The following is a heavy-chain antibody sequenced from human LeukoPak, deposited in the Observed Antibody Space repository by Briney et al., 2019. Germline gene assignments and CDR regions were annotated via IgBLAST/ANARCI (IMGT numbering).Heavy chain of an antibody. V-gene: IGHV4-59*01. CDR1: GGSISSYY. CDR2: IYYSGST. D-gene: IGHD3-22*01. Sequence: SETLSLTCTVSGGSISSYYWSWIRQPPGKGLEWIGYIYYSGSTNYNPSLKSRVTISVDTSKNQFSLKLSSVTAADTAVYYCARALHYYDSSGYHRYYYYYMDVWGKGTTVTISS. J-gene: IGHJ6*03. CDR3: ARALHYYDSSGYHRYYYYYMDV.